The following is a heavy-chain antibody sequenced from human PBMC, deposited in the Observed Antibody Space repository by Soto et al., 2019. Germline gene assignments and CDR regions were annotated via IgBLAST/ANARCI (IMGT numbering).Heavy chain of an antibody. J-gene: IGHJ5*02. D-gene: IGHD3-10*01. CDR2: IDGSGGIT. Sequence: QLLQSGGGLVQPGGSLTLSCAASGFTFGTTDMSWVRQAPGEGLEWVSTIDGSGGITYYADSVKGRFTISRDNSRNTVYLQMNRLGGDDTDLYYCVKHSGWFNTWGQGALVTVSS. CDR1: GFTFGTTD. CDR3: VKHSGWFNT. V-gene: IGHV3-23*01.